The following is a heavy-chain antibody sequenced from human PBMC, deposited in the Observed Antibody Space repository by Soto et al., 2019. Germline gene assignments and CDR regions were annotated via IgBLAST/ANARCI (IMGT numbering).Heavy chain of an antibody. D-gene: IGHD6-19*01. CDR2: VNHNGRN. CDR3: ARGGSSDWQVAXXF. CDR1: GGSFSGYF. V-gene: IGHV4-34*01. J-gene: IGHJ3*01. Sequence: QLHQQQWGAGLLKPSETLSLTCAVYGGSFSGYFWNWIRQSPGKGLEWIGKVNHNGRNNYNPSLKSRVTISLDMSKNQISLKLTSVTAADXXXXXCARGGSSDWQVAXXFWGQGT.